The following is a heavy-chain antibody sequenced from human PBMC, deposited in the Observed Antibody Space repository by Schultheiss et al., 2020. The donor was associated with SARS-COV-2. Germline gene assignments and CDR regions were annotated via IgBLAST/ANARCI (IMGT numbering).Heavy chain of an antibody. CDR1: GYTFTSYA. Sequence: GESLKISCKASGYTFTSYAMHWVRQAPGQRLEWMGWINAGNGNTKYSQKFQGRVTITRDTSASTAYMGLSSLRSEDTAVYYCARDKQWLVPFFDYWGQGTLVTVSS. CDR2: INAGNGNT. J-gene: IGHJ4*02. CDR3: ARDKQWLVPFFDY. V-gene: IGHV1-3*01. D-gene: IGHD6-19*01.